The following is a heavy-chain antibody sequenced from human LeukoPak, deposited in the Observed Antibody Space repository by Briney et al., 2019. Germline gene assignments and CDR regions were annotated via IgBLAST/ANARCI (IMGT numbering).Heavy chain of an antibody. Sequence: GGSLRLSCAASGFTFSSYEMNWVRQAPGKGLEWVSYIRSSGSTIYYADSVKGRFTISRDNAKNSLYLQMNSLRAEDTAVYYCAGMTSRSGLDYWGQGTLVTVSS. J-gene: IGHJ4*02. V-gene: IGHV3-48*03. D-gene: IGHD6-25*01. CDR2: IRSSGSTI. CDR1: GFTFSSYE. CDR3: AGMTSRSGLDY.